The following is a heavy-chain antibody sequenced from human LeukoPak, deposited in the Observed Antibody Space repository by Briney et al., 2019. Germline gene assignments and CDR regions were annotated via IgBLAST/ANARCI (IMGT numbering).Heavy chain of an antibody. CDR3: ARSMIVVVPAARRMDV. J-gene: IGHJ6*02. Sequence: ASVKVSCKASGYTFTGYYMHWVRQAPGQGLEWMGWINPNSGGTNYAQKFQGRVTMTRDTSISTAYMELSRLRSDDTAVYYCARSMIVVVPAARRMDVWGQGTTVTVSS. V-gene: IGHV1-2*02. CDR2: INPNSGGT. D-gene: IGHD2-2*01. CDR1: GYTFTGYY.